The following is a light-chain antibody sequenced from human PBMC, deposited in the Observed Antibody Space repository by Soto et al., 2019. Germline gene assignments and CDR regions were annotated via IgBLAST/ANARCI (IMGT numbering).Light chain of an antibody. V-gene: IGKV3-11*01. CDR3: QQHTNWPPSIT. Sequence: EIVLTQSPATLSLSPGERATFSCRASQSVSSYLAWFQQKPGQAPRLLIYDASHRATGIAARFSGSGSGTDFTLTISSLEPEDFAVYYCQQHTNWPPSITFGQGTRLETK. J-gene: IGKJ5*01. CDR2: DAS. CDR1: QSVSSY.